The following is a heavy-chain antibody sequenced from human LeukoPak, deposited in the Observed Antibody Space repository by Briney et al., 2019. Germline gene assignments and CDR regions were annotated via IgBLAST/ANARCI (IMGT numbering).Heavy chain of an antibody. V-gene: IGHV4-59*12. CDR2: IYYSGST. Sequence: SETLSLTCTVSGGSISSYYWSWLRQPPGKGLVWLGYIYYSGSTNYNPSLKSRVTISVDTSKNQFSLKLSSVTAADTAVYYCARDVAGTTSWKQSYFDYWGQGTLVTVSS. CDR1: GGSISSYY. D-gene: IGHD1-7*01. J-gene: IGHJ4*02. CDR3: ARDVAGTTSWKQSYFDY.